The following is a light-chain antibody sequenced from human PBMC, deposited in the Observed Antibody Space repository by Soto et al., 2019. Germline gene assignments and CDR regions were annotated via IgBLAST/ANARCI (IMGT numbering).Light chain of an antibody. CDR2: DVT. J-gene: IGLJ3*02. CDR1: SSDVGGYNY. Sequence: QSALTQPASVSGSPGQSITISCTGTSSDVGGYNYVSWYQHHPGKAPKLMIYDVTNRPSGVPNRFSGSKSGNTASLTISGLQAEDEADYYCTSYTTSSPYLVFGGGTQLTVL. CDR3: TSYTTSSPYLV. V-gene: IGLV2-14*03.